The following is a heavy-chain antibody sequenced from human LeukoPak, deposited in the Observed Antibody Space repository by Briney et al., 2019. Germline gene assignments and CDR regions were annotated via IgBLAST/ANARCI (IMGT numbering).Heavy chain of an antibody. CDR2: IYYSGRT. CDR1: GGSISSGGY. V-gene: IGHV4-31*03. J-gene: IGHJ4*02. CDR3: AGNYGAHDY. D-gene: IGHD4-17*01. Sequence: KPPETLSLTPTVSGGSISSGGYWSWIPQHPGKGRGWIGYIYYSGRTYYNPSLKSRVTISVDTSKNQFSLKLSSVAAADTAVYYCAGNYGAHDYWGQGTLVTVSS.